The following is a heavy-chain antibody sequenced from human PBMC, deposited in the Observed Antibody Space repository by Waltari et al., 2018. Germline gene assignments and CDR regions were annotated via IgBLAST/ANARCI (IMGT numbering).Heavy chain of an antibody. V-gene: IGHV4-30-4*01. CDR2: IYYGGST. J-gene: IGHJ3*02. D-gene: IGHD1-7*01. CDR1: GGSISSGDYY. Sequence: QVQLQESGPGLVKPSQTLSLTCTVSGGSISSGDYYWSWIRPPPGKGLEWIGYIYYGGSTYYNPSLKSRATISVDTSKNQFSLNLRSVTAADTAVYYCARDVRTLDVFDIWGQGTMVTVSS. CDR3: ARDVRTLDVFDI.